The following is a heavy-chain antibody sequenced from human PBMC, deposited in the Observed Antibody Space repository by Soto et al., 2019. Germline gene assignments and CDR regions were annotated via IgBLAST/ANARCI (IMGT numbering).Heavy chain of an antibody. CDR1: GDTFSFYS. Sequence: QVQLVQSGAEVKRPGSSVKVSCKASGDTFSFYSINWVRQAPGLGLEWMGRVNPILSLSNYAQRFQGRVPMTADKSTSTAYMVISILSSEDTAIYYCATSYGSGYRAFDYWGQGAQVIVSS. V-gene: IGHV1-69*02. CDR2: VNPILSLS. J-gene: IGHJ4*02. CDR3: ATSYGSGYRAFDY. D-gene: IGHD3-10*01.